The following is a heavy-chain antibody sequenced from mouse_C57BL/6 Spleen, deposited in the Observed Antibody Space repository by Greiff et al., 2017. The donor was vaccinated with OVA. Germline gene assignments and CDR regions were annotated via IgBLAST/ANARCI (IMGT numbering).Heavy chain of an antibody. V-gene: IGHV1-63*01. CDR3: ARGNGFDYDWGFAY. D-gene: IGHD2-4*01. CDR2: IYPGGGYT. CDR1: GYTFTNYW. Sequence: VQLQESGAELVRPGTSVKMSCKASGYTFTNYWIGWAKQRPGHGLEWIGDIYPGGGYTNYNEKFKGKATLTADKSSSTAYMQFSSLTSEDSAIYYCARGNGFDYDWGFAYWGQGTLVTVSA. J-gene: IGHJ3*01.